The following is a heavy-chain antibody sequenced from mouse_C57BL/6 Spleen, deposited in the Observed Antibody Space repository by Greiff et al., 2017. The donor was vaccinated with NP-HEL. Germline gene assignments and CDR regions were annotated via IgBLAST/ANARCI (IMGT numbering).Heavy chain of an antibody. J-gene: IGHJ2*01. Sequence: EVNVVESGGDLVKPGGSLKLSCAASGFTFSSYGMSWVRQTPDKRLEWVATISSGGSYTYYPDSVKGRFTISRDNAKNTLYLQMSSLKSEDTAMYYCARQGLDSSGCFDYWGQGTTLTVSS. CDR3: ARQGLDSSGCFDY. V-gene: IGHV5-6*01. CDR1: GFTFSSYG. D-gene: IGHD3-2*02. CDR2: ISSGGSYT.